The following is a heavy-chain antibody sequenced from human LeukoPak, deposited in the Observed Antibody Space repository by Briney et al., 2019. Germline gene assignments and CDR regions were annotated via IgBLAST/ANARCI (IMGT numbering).Heavy chain of an antibody. Sequence: SETLSLTCAVYGGSFSGYYWSWIRQPPGKGLEWIGEINHSGSTNYNPSLKSRVTISVDTSKNQSSLKLSSVTAADTAVYYCARDLSRADSSGGKWGQGTLVTVSS. CDR1: GGSFSGYY. D-gene: IGHD6-19*01. J-gene: IGHJ4*02. CDR2: INHSGST. CDR3: ARDLSRADSSGGK. V-gene: IGHV4-34*01.